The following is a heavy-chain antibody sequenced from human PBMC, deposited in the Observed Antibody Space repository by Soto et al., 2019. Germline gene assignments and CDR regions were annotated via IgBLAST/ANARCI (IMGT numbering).Heavy chain of an antibody. CDR3: ASPTREWLPPARDYYYGMDV. CDR1: GGTFSSYA. V-gene: IGHV1-69*06. D-gene: IGHD3-3*01. J-gene: IGHJ6*02. CDR2: IIPIFGTA. Sequence: QVQLVQSGAEVKKPGSSVKVSCKASGGTFSSYAISWVRQAPGQGLEWMGGIIPIFGTANYAQKFQGRVTITADKSTSTDYMELRSLRSEDTAVYYCASPTREWLPPARDYYYGMDVWGQGTTVTGSS.